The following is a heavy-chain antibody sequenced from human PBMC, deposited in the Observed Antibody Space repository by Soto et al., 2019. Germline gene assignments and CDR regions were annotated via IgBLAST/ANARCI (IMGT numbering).Heavy chain of an antibody. CDR2: IYHSGST. CDR1: GGSISSSSYY. D-gene: IGHD3-10*01. J-gene: IGHJ3*02. CDR3: ARAHGSGWGVFDI. Sequence: SETLSLTCTVSGGSISSSSYYWGWIRQPPGKGLEWIGSIYHSGSTYYNPSLKSRVTISVDRSKNQFSLKLSSVTAADTAVYYCARAHGSGWGVFDIRAQRTTVTVSS. V-gene: IGHV4-39*07.